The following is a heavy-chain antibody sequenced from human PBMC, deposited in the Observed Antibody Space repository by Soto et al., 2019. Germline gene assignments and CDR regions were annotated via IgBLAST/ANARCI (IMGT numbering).Heavy chain of an antibody. Sequence: QVQLVESGGGVVQPGRSLRLSCAASGLTLRSYAMHWVRQAPGKGLEWGAVISYAGSDQYYADSVKGRFTSSRDNSKNTLYLQMTSLRVEDTAMYYCANVRMDGRFLELYVDYCGQGTLVTVSS. J-gene: IGHJ4*02. CDR1: GLTLRSYA. CDR2: ISYAGSDQ. V-gene: IGHV3-30*18. CDR3: ANVRMDGRFLELYVDY. D-gene: IGHD3-3*01.